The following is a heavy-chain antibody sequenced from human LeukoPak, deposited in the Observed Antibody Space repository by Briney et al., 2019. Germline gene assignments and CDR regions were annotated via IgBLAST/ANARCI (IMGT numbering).Heavy chain of an antibody. CDR3: ARDGGIAARPHYYHYMDV. J-gene: IGHJ6*03. D-gene: IGHD6-6*01. V-gene: IGHV1-69*05. CDR2: IIPIFGTA. Sequence: SVKVSCKASGGTFSSYAISWVRQAPGQGLEWMGGIIPIFGTANYAQKFQGRVTITTDESTSTAYMELSSLRSEDTAVYYCARDGGIAARPHYYHYMDVWGKGTTVTVSS. CDR1: GGTFSSYA.